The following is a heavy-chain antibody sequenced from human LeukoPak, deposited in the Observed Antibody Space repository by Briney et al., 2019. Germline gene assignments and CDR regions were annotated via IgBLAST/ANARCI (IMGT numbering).Heavy chain of an antibody. CDR2: IRYDGSNE. Sequence: GGSLRLSCAPSGFTFSSYGMHWVRQAPGKGLEWVAFIRYDGSNEYYADSVKGRFTISRDNSKNTLYLQMNSLRADDTAVYYCAKSSGYSYGYYFDYWGQGTLVTVSS. CDR1: GFTFSSYG. V-gene: IGHV3-30*02. J-gene: IGHJ4*02. D-gene: IGHD5-18*01. CDR3: AKSSGYSYGYYFDY.